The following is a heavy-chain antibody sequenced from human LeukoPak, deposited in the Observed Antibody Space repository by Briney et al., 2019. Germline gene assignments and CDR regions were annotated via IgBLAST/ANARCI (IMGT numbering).Heavy chain of an antibody. CDR3: ATSYQLLLVGAFDI. Sequence: GGSLRLSCAASGFTFSSYWMSWVRQAPGKGLEWVSAISGSGGSTYYADSVKGRFTISRDNSKNTLYLQMNSLRAEDTAVYYCATSYQLLLVGAFDIWGQGTMVTVSS. CDR1: GFTFSSYW. J-gene: IGHJ3*02. V-gene: IGHV3-23*01. CDR2: ISGSGGST. D-gene: IGHD2-2*01.